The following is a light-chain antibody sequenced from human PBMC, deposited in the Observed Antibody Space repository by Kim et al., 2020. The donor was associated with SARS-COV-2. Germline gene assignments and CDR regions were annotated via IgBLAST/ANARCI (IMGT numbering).Light chain of an antibody. CDR2: GAS. J-gene: IGKJ2*01. V-gene: IGKV3-20*01. Sequence: LSLGEGATISCRASQSVSSTFLAWYQHKPGQAPRLLIYGASNRATGIPDRFSGSGSGTDFTLTINRLEPEDSAVYYCQQYYSSPVTFGQGTKLEI. CDR3: QQYYSSPVT. CDR1: QSVSSTF.